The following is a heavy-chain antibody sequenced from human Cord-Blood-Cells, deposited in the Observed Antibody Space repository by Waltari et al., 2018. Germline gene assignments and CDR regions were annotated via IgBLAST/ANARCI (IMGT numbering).Heavy chain of an antibody. CDR1: GFTFSSYD. D-gene: IGHD3-16*01. CDR3: AREGTGGSYYFDY. V-gene: IGHV3-33*01. Sequence: QVQLVESGGGVVQPGRSLRLSCAASGFTFSSYDMHWVRQAPGKGLEWVAVIWYDGSNKYYADSVKGRFTIARDNSKNTLYLQMNSLRAEDTAVYYCAREGTGGSYYFDYWGQGTLVTVSS. J-gene: IGHJ4*02. CDR2: IWYDGSNK.